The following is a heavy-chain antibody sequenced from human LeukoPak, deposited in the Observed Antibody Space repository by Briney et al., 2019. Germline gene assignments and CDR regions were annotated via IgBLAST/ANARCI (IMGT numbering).Heavy chain of an antibody. D-gene: IGHD1-1*01. V-gene: IGHV4-59*01. J-gene: IGHJ6*03. Sequence: SETLSLTCTVSGGSISNYYWSWIRQPPGKGLEWIGYIYYSGNTNYNPSLKSRVTISVDTSENQFSLKLSSVTAADTAVYYCARAGTDGYYYYMDVWGKGTTVTVSS. CDR3: ARAGTDGYYYYMDV. CDR2: IYYSGNT. CDR1: GGSISNYY.